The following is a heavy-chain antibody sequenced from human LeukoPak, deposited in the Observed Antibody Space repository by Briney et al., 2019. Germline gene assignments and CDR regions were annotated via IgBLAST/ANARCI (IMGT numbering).Heavy chain of an antibody. D-gene: IGHD6-13*01. Sequence: VASVKVSCKASGYTFTSYGISWVRQAPGQGLEWMGWISAYNGNTNYAQKLQGRVTMTTDTSTSTAYMELSSLRSEDTAVYYCARTLAAYYYYMDVWGKGTTVTISS. CDR2: ISAYNGNT. CDR1: GYTFTSYG. J-gene: IGHJ6*03. V-gene: IGHV1-18*01. CDR3: ARTLAAYYYYMDV.